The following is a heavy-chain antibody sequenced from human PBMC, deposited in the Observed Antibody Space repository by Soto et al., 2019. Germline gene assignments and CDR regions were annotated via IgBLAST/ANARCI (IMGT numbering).Heavy chain of an antibody. CDR1: GFTFSNAW. V-gene: IGHV3-15*01. CDR2: IKSKTDGGTT. Sequence: EVQLVESGGGLVKPGGSLRLSCAASGFTFSNAWMSWVRQAPGKGLEWVGRIKSKTDGGTTDYAAPVKGRFTISRDXLKNTLRLQRNSMKTEDTAEYYCTTAYSDIWPAVCYWGQGTLVTVSS. CDR3: TTAYSDIWPAVCY. J-gene: IGHJ4*02. D-gene: IGHD3-9*01.